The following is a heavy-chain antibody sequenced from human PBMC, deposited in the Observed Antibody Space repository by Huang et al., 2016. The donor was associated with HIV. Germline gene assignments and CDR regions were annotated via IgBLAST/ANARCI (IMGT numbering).Heavy chain of an antibody. Sequence: QVQLVESGGGVVRSGGSLRLSCAGSGFTFRSHAIHWARQTPCEGLEVVGVISYDGRTENLAETVEGRFTISRDKSRNTVSLQMNSLRPEDTAVYFCGRDPAAITETSSHYYYFMDVWGNGTTVIVSS. J-gene: IGHJ6*03. CDR2: ISYDGRTE. CDR3: GRDPAAITETSSHYYYFMDV. V-gene: IGHV3-30*03. CDR1: GFTFRSHA. D-gene: IGHD2-15*01.